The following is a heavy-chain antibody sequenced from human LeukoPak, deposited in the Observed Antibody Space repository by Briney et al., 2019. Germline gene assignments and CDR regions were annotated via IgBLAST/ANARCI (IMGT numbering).Heavy chain of an antibody. D-gene: IGHD2-2*01. CDR1: GGTFSSYA. CDR3: ARGVVVVPAAPQANYYYYGMDV. Sequence: GASVKVSCKASGGTFSSYAISWVRQAPGQGLEWMGRIIPILGIANYAQKFQGRVTITADKSTSTAYMELSSLRSEDTAVYYCARGVVVVPAAPQANYYYYGMDVWGQGTTVTVS. CDR2: IIPILGIA. J-gene: IGHJ6*02. V-gene: IGHV1-69*04.